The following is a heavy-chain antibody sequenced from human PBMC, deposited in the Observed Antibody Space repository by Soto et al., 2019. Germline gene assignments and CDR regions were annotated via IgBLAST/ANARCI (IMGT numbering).Heavy chain of an antibody. D-gene: IGHD1-26*01. CDR3: ARGITIIVGATPRYFDY. CDR1: GGSISSYY. CDR2: IYYSGST. Sequence: SETLSLTCTVSGGSISSYYWSWIRQPPRKGLEWIGYIYYSGSTNYNPSLKSRVTISVDTSKNQFSLKLSSVTAADTAVYYCARGITIIVGATPRYFDYWGQGTLVTVSS. V-gene: IGHV4-59*01. J-gene: IGHJ4*02.